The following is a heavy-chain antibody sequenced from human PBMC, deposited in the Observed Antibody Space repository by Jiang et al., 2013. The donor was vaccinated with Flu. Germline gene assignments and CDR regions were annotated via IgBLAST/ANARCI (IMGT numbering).Heavy chain of an antibody. Sequence: VQLLESGGGVVQPGRSLRLSCATSGFTFSSYAMHWVRQAPGKGLEWVAVISRDESKQYYADSVKGRFTISSDNPKKTVYLQMNSLRPEDTAVYYCARDPNLWSRLDYWGQGTLVTVSS. CDR2: ISRDESKQ. CDR3: ARDPNLWSRLDY. D-gene: IGHD2-8*01. J-gene: IGHJ4*02. CDR1: GFTFSSYA. V-gene: IGHV3-30*04.